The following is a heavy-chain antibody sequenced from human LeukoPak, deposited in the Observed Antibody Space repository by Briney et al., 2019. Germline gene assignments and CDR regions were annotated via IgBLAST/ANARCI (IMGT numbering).Heavy chain of an antibody. Sequence: GGSLRLSCAASGFTFSTYGMHWVRQAPGKGLEWVAFIRYDGSNKYYGDSVKGRFTISRDNSKNTLYLQMNSLRAEDTAVYYCAKVGGSSGYFDYFDCWGQGTLVTVSS. CDR3: AKVGGSSGYFDYFDC. CDR2: IRYDGSNK. D-gene: IGHD3-22*01. V-gene: IGHV3-30*02. CDR1: GFTFSTYG. J-gene: IGHJ4*02.